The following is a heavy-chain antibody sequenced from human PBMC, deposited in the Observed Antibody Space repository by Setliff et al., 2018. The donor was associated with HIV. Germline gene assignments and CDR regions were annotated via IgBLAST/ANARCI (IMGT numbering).Heavy chain of an antibody. V-gene: IGHV4-59*08. D-gene: IGHD3-3*01. J-gene: IGHJ3*02. CDR3: ARTLLTHYNFWSGYYSYDAFDI. CDR1: GASISSYY. Sequence: PSETLSLTCTVSGASISSYYWSWIRQPPGKGLEWIGYIYYSGSTNYNPSLKSRVTISVDTSKNQFSLKLSSVTAADTAVYYCARTLLTHYNFWSGYYSYDAFDIWGQGTMVTVSS. CDR2: IYYSGST.